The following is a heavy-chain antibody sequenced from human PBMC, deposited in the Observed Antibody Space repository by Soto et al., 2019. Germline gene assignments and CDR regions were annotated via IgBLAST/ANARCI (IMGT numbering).Heavy chain of an antibody. Sequence: ASVKVSCKASGYSFNSYGVSWVRQAPGQGLEWVGWINPNSGGTNYAQKFQGRVTMTRDTSISTAYMELSRLRSDDTAVYYCYFWLAGRMDVWGQGTTVTVSS. V-gene: IGHV1-2*02. CDR3: YFWLAGRMDV. CDR2: INPNSGGT. D-gene: IGHD3-9*01. J-gene: IGHJ6*02. CDR1: GYSFNSYG.